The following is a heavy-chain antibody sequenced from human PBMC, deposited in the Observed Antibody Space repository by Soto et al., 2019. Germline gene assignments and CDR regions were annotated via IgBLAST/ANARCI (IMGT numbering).Heavy chain of an antibody. Sequence: QVLLRQSGPGLVKPSQTLSLTCAISGDSVSSNSAAWNWIRQSPSRGLEWLGRTYYRSKWSNDYALSVKSRITINPDSSKNQFSLRLNSVTPEDTAVYYCARTGDRTRGFDYWGQGTLVTVSS. CDR3: ARTGDRTRGFDY. CDR2: TYYRSKWSN. J-gene: IGHJ4*02. CDR1: GDSVSSNSAA. D-gene: IGHD4-17*01. V-gene: IGHV6-1*01.